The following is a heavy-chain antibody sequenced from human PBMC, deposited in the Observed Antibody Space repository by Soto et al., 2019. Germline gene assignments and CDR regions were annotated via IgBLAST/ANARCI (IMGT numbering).Heavy chain of an antibody. V-gene: IGHV3-23*01. CDR3: AKARYGYSYGSFDY. CDR1: GFTFSSYA. CDR2: ISGSGGST. Sequence: GSLRLSCAASGFTFSSYAMSWVRQAPGKGLEWVSAISGSGGSTYYADSVKGRFTISRDNAKNTLYLQMNSLRGEDTAVHYCAKARYGYSYGSFDYWGQGTLVTVSS. J-gene: IGHJ4*02. D-gene: IGHD5-18*01.